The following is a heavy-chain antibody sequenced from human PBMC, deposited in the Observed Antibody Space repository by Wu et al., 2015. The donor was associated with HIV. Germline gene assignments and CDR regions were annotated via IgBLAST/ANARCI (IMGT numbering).Heavy chain of an antibody. J-gene: IGHJ4*02. D-gene: IGHD3-10*01. CDR3: ARDPPSGSYDVGAY. V-gene: IGHV1-18*01. Sequence: QVQLVQSEPEVEESPGASVKVSCKASGYTFINHGLTWVRQAPGQGLDWMGWINVFDGITTYAQKFQGRVTMTTDTLTNTAYMELRSLRSDDTAVYYCARDPPSGSYDVGAYWGQGTLVTVSS. CDR2: INVFDGIT. CDR1: GYTFINHG.